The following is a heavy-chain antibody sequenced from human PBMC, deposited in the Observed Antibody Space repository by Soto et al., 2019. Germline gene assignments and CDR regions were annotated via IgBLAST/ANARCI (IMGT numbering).Heavy chain of an antibody. Sequence: ASVKVSCKASGYTFTSSAMHWVRQAPGQRLEWMGWINAGNGNTKYSQKFQGRVTITRDTSASTAYMELSSLRSEDTAVYYCAIDLSGCSGGSCYSARFDSWVKGTLVTVSS. CDR2: INAGNGNT. V-gene: IGHV1-3*01. J-gene: IGHJ4*02. CDR1: GYTFTSSA. D-gene: IGHD2-15*01. CDR3: AIDLSGCSGGSCYSARFDS.